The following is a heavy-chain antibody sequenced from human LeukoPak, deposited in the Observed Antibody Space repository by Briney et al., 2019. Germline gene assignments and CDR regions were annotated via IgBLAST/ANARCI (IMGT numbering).Heavy chain of an antibody. CDR1: GFPVSSNY. D-gene: IGHD1-26*01. V-gene: IGHV3-66*04. Sequence: GGSLRLSCAAPGFPVSSNYMTWVRQAPGKGLQGVSVLYAGGSTYYTDSVKGRFTISRDDSKNTLYLQMNSLRAEDTAVYYCARHSGSHWGQGTLVTVSS. CDR3: ARHSGSH. J-gene: IGHJ4*02. CDR2: LYAGGST.